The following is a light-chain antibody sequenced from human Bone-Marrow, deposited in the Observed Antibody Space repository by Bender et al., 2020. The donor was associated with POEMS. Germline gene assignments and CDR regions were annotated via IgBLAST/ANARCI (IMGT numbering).Light chain of an antibody. CDR1: SIGSRT. Sequence: SYVLTQPPSVSVAPGQTASIPCVGNSIGSRTVHWYQQKPGQAPVLVVYDDRDRPSGIPERFSGSNSGNTATLTISRVEAGDEADYFCQVWDTSSDHPLFGGGTQLAVL. V-gene: IGLV3-21*02. CDR3: QVWDTSSDHPL. J-gene: IGLJ7*01. CDR2: DDR.